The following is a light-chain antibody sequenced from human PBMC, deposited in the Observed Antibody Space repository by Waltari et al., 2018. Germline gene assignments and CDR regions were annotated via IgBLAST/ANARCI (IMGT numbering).Light chain of an antibody. Sequence: QSALTQPASVSGSPGQSITISCSGTSDDIGGFNLVSWYQQYPGKAPKLILYEVSNWPSGVSPRFSGSRSGRTASLTISGLQPEDEAEYFCCSYSRVTTYVVFGGGTRVTV. J-gene: IGLJ2*01. CDR2: EVS. V-gene: IGLV2-23*02. CDR3: CSYSRVTTYVV. CDR1: SDDIGGFNL.